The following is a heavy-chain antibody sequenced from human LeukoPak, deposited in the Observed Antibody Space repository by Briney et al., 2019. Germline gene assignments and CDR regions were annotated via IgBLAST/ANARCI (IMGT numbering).Heavy chain of an antibody. V-gene: IGHV4-61*02. CDR3: ARVRAIIPSGYSGYLDFDY. Sequence: SQTLSLTCTVSGGSISSGSYYWSWIRQPAGMGLEWIGRIYSSGSTYYNPSLKSRVTISVDTSKNQFSLKLSSVTAADTAVYYCARVRAIIPSGYSGYLDFDYWGQGTLVTVSS. CDR2: IYSSGST. CDR1: GGSISSGSYY. J-gene: IGHJ4*02. D-gene: IGHD5-12*01.